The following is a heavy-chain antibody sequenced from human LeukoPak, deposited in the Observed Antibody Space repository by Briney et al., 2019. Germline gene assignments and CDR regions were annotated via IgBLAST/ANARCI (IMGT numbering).Heavy chain of an antibody. J-gene: IGHJ4*02. D-gene: IGHD3-10*01. Sequence: PGGSPRLSCTASGFTFSSYGMHWVRQAPGKGLEWVAFIRYDGTNQYYADSVKGRFTISRDNSKNTLYLQMNSLRTEDTAVYYCAKGRVRGPYYFDYWGQGTLVTVSS. CDR1: GFTFSSYG. CDR2: IRYDGTNQ. CDR3: AKGRVRGPYYFDY. V-gene: IGHV3-30*02.